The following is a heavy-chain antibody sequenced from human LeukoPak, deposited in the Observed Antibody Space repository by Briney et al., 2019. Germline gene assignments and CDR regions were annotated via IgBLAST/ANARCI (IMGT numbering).Heavy chain of an antibody. D-gene: IGHD3-22*01. CDR2: VSSGSSTI. CDR3: ARDLGQYYDTSDNWFDP. J-gene: IGHJ5*02. V-gene: IGHV3-11*04. Sequence: KSGGSLRLSCAASGFTFSDYYMSWIRQAPGKALEWVSYVSSGSSTIYYADSVKGRFTISRDNAKDTLNLQMNSLRAEDTAVYYCARDLGQYYDTSDNWFDPWGQGTLVTVSS. CDR1: GFTFSDYY.